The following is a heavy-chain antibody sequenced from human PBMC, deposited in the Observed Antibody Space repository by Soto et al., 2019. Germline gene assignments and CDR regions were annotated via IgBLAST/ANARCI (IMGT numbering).Heavy chain of an antibody. J-gene: IGHJ3*02. Sequence: SVKVSCKASGGTFSSYAISWVRQAPGQGLEWMGGIIPIFGTANYAQKFQGRVTITADESTSTAYMELSSLRSEDTAAYYCAGAVHGQQLVRDDAFDIWGQGTMVTVSS. CDR2: IIPIFGTA. V-gene: IGHV1-69*13. CDR1: GGTFSSYA. D-gene: IGHD6-13*01. CDR3: AGAVHGQQLVRDDAFDI.